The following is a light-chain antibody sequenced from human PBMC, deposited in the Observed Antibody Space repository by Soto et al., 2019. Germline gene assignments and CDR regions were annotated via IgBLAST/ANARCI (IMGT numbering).Light chain of an antibody. CDR1: QSISKW. Sequence: DIQMTQSPSTLSASVGDRVTITCRASQSISKWLAWYQQKPGKAPKVLIFDASILESGVPSRFSGSGSGTEFTPTISSLQPDDFAACYCQQYNDCLTWTFGQGPKVAIK. J-gene: IGKJ1*01. V-gene: IGKV1-5*01. CDR2: DAS. CDR3: QQYNDCLTWT.